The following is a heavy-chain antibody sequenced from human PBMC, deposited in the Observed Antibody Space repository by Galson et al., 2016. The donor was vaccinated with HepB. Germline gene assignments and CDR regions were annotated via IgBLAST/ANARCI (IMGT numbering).Heavy chain of an antibody. CDR3: ARDVNYGIFDR. J-gene: IGHJ4*02. Sequence: SLRLSCAASGFRFDYIGMGWLRQAPGKGLEWVSGINWSGDTTGYADSVKGRFTISRDNAKNALYLQLNSLRAEDTAVYYSARDVNYGIFDRWGQGTLVTVSS. D-gene: IGHD3-10*01. CDR1: GFRFDYIG. V-gene: IGHV3-20*04. CDR2: INWSGDTT.